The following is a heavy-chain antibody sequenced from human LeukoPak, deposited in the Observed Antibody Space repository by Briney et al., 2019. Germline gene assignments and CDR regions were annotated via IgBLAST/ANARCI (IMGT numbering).Heavy chain of an antibody. CDR3: ARQKDYYDSSGYYSFFDY. J-gene: IGHJ4*02. D-gene: IGHD3-22*01. CDR1: GGSISSSSYY. Sequence: SETLSLTCTVSGGSISSSSYYWGWIRQPPGKGLEWIGSIYYSGSTYYNPSLKSRVTISVDTSKNQFSLKLSSVTAADTAVYYCARQKDYYDSSGYYSFFDYWGQGTLVTVSS. V-gene: IGHV4-39*01. CDR2: IYYSGST.